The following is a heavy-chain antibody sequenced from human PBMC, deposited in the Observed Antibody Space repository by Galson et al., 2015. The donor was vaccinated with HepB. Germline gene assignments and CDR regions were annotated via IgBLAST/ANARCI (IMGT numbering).Heavy chain of an antibody. J-gene: IGHJ3*02. D-gene: IGHD2-21*02. V-gene: IGHV3-7*01. Sequence: SLRLSCAASGFTFRSYWMSWVRQAPGKGLEWVANIKQDGSEHYYVDSVKGRFTISRDNAKNSLYLQMNSLRAEDTAVYYCARDPLPHAFDIWGQGTMVTVSS. CDR1: GFTFRSYW. CDR2: IKQDGSEH. CDR3: ARDPLPHAFDI.